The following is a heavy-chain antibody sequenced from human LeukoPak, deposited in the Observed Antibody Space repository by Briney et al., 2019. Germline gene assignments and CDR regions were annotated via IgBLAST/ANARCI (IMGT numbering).Heavy chain of an antibody. CDR2: ISPSGGST. V-gene: IGHV3-23*01. J-gene: IGHJ4*02. D-gene: IGHD5-12*01. Sequence: PGGSLRLSCTTSGLSFSNCVMTWVRQSPGKRLEWVSSISPSGGSTFYADSVRGRFTISRDNSKNTVYLQMRSLGAEDTAAYYCAGGYSDDDFFNSWGQGTLVTVSS. CDR3: AGGYSDDDFFNS. CDR1: GLSFSNCV.